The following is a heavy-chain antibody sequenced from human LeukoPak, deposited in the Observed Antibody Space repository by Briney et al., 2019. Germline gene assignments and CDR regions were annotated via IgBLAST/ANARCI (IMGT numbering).Heavy chain of an antibody. CDR3: ARSVSSSDHYYYYMDV. Sequence: EASVKVSCKASGYTFTGYYMHWVRQAPGQGREWMGWINPNSGGTNYAQKFQGRVTMTRNTSISTAYMELSSLRSEDTAVYYCARSVSSSDHYYYYMDVWGKGTTVTISS. CDR1: GYTFTGYY. CDR2: INPNSGGT. V-gene: IGHV1-2*02. J-gene: IGHJ6*03. D-gene: IGHD6-13*01.